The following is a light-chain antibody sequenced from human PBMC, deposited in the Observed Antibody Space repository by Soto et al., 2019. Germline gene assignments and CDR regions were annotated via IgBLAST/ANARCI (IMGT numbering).Light chain of an antibody. J-gene: IGKJ1*01. CDR3: QQYNNWPPEGT. CDR1: QSVSSY. V-gene: IGKV3-15*01. CDR2: DAS. Sequence: EIVMTRTQATLSVSPGERATLSCRASQSVSSYFAWYQQKPGQAPNLLIYDASNRATGIPARFSGSGSGTEFTLTISSLQSEDFAVYYCQQYNNWPPEGTFGQGTKVDI.